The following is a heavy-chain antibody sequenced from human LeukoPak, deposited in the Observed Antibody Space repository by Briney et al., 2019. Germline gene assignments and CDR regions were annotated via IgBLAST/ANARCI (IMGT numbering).Heavy chain of an antibody. V-gene: IGHV3-23*01. CDR1: GFTFTSYA. Sequence: GGSLRLSCAASGFTFTSYAMSWVRQAPGKGLEWVSTISGSGASTYYADSVKGRFTISRDSSKNTLSLQLNILRAEDTAVYFCAKAAQQWLAHLDYWGQGTLITVSS. J-gene: IGHJ4*02. CDR2: ISGSGAST. CDR3: AKAAQQWLAHLDY. D-gene: IGHD6-19*01.